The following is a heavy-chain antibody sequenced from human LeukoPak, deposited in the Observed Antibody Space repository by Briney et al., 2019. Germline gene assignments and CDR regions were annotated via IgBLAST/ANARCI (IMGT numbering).Heavy chain of an antibody. D-gene: IGHD3-3*01. CDR3: ARDLEHRSGYSLDY. Sequence: GGSLRLSCSAPGFTFSSYEMNWVRQAPGKGLEWVSYISSSGNTIHYADSVKGRFTISRDNAKNSLFLQMNSLRAEDTAVYYCARDLEHRSGYSLDYWGQGTLVTVSS. CDR1: GFTFSSYE. V-gene: IGHV3-48*03. J-gene: IGHJ4*02. CDR2: ISSSGNTI.